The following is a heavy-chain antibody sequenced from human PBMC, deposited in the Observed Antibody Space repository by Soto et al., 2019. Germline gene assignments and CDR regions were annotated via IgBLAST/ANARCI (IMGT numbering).Heavy chain of an antibody. CDR1: GYIFTGYH. CDR2: INPKSGGT. D-gene: IGHD1-26*01. CDR3: ARDLTKGGGSAGFDY. J-gene: IGHJ4*02. Sequence: ASVKVSCKASGYIFTGYHIHWVRQAPGRGLEWMGWINPKSGGTMYPQKFQGRVTMTWDTSISTAYMALTRLRSDDTAVYYCARDLTKGGGSAGFDYWGQGTLVTVSS. V-gene: IGHV1-2*02.